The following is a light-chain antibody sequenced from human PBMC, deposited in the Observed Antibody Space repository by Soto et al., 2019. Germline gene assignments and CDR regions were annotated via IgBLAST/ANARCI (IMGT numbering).Light chain of an antibody. Sequence: QSALTQPPSVSGSPGQSVAISCTGTSSDVGSYNRVSWYQHPPGAAPKLMIYEVSNRPSGVPDRFSGSKSGNTASLTISGLHDEDEADYYCNSYTGSSTYVFATGTKVTVL. CDR2: EVS. V-gene: IGLV2-18*02. J-gene: IGLJ1*01. CDR1: SSDVGSYNR. CDR3: NSYTGSSTYV.